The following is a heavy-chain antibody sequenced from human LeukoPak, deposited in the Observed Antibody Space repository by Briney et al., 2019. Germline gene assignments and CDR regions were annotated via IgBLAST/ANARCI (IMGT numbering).Heavy chain of an antibody. Sequence: PGGSLRLSCAASGFTFSSYEMNWVRQAPGKGLEWVSAISGSGGSTYYADSVKGRFTISRDNSKNTLYLQMNSLRAEDTAVYYCAKGPYVDAAFDIWGQGTMVTVSS. CDR2: ISGSGGST. V-gene: IGHV3-23*01. D-gene: IGHD3-16*01. CDR3: AKGPYVDAAFDI. J-gene: IGHJ3*02. CDR1: GFTFSSYE.